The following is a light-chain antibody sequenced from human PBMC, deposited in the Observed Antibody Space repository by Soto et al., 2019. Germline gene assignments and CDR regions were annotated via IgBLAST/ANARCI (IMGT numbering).Light chain of an antibody. Sequence: QSALTQPASVSGSPGQAITISCTGTSSDVGGYNYVSWYQHHPGKAPKLMIYDVSNRPSGVSSRFSGSKSGNTASLTISGLQAEDEADYYCSSYTSSSTHVFGPGTKVTVL. CDR1: SSDVGGYNY. CDR2: DVS. J-gene: IGLJ1*01. V-gene: IGLV2-14*03. CDR3: SSYTSSSTHV.